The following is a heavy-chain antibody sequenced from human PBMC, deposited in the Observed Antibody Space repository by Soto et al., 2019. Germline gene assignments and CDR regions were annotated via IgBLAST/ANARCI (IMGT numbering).Heavy chain of an antibody. CDR2: IFYSGST. CDR1: GDSISSSNYL. D-gene: IGHD6-19*01. V-gene: IGHV4-39*01. J-gene: IGHJ4*02. Sequence: SETLSLTCTVSGDSISSSNYLWGWIRQPPGKGLEWIGTIFYSGSTYYNPSLKSRVTISVDTSKNQFSLRLISVTAADTALYYCARRYGWLYFDYWGQGSLVTVS. CDR3: ARRYGWLYFDY.